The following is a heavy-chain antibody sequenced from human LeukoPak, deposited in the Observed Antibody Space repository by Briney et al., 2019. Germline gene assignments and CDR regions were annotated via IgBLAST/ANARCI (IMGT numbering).Heavy chain of an antibody. Sequence: SKTLSLTCTVSGGSISSYYWSWIRQPPGKGLEWIGYICYSGSTNYNPSLKSRVTISVDTSKNQFSLKLSSVTAADTAVYYCARGPNGWWLRDGYYYYMDVWGKGTTVTVSS. CDR3: ARGPNGWWLRDGYYYYMDV. J-gene: IGHJ6*03. CDR1: GGSISSYY. D-gene: IGHD2-15*01. V-gene: IGHV4-59*01. CDR2: ICYSGST.